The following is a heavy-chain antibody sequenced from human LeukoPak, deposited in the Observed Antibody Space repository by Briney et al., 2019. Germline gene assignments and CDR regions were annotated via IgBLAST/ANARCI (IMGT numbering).Heavy chain of an antibody. V-gene: IGHV1-2*02. CDR1: GYTFTGYY. CDR2: INPHNGGT. D-gene: IGHD6-13*01. Sequence: GASVKVSCKASGYTFTGYYIHWVRQAPGQGLEWMGWINPHNGGTNSAQKFQGRVTMTRDTSISTAYMELSWLESDDTAVYYCARSSGYIQQLQLDFWGQGTLVTVSS. J-gene: IGHJ4*02. CDR3: ARSSGYIQQLQLDF.